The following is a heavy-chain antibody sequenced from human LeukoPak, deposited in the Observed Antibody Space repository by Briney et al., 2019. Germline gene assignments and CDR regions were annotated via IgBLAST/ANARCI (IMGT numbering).Heavy chain of an antibody. CDR2: INHSGST. CDR3: ARELLGLDY. CDR1: GGSFSGYY. D-gene: IGHD1-26*01. Sequence: SETLSLTCAVYGGSFSGYYWSWIRQPPGKGLEWIGEINHSGSTNYNPSLKSRVTISVDTSKNQFSLQLNSVTPEDTAVYYCARELLGLDYWGQGTLVTVSS. V-gene: IGHV4-34*01. J-gene: IGHJ4*02.